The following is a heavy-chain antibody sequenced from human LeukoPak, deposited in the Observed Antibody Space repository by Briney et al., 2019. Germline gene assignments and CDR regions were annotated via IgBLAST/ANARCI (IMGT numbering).Heavy chain of an antibody. V-gene: IGHV4-59*01. CDR2: ILYSGST. J-gene: IGHJ4*02. CDR3: AKGRVPGGY. Sequence: PSETLSLTCTVSGVSMSNSYWSWIRQPPGKGLEWIGSILYSGSTNYNPSLKSRVTISKDTSKNQFSLKLSSVTAADTAVYYCAKGRVPGGYWGQGTLVTVSS. CDR1: GVSMSNSY. D-gene: IGHD1-1*01.